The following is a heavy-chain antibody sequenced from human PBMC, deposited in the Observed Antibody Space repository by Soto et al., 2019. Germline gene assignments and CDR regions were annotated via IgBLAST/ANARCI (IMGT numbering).Heavy chain of an antibody. Sequence: GGSLRLSCAASGFTYSMNWVRQAPGKGLEWISFINKNGFTIYYADSVKGRFTISRDYAKNSLYLQMDSLRHEDTAVYYCARGAVTGTSLFDYWGLGTLVTVSS. CDR3: ARGAVTGTSLFDY. J-gene: IGHJ4*02. CDR2: INKNGFTI. CDR1: GFTYS. V-gene: IGHV3-48*02. D-gene: IGHD6-19*01.